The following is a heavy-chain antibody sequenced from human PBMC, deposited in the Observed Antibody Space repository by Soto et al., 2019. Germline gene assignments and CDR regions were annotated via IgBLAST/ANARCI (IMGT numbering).Heavy chain of an antibody. CDR3: AHKSYCSSTSCYFPYGMDV. J-gene: IGHJ6*02. D-gene: IGHD2-2*01. Sequence: QITLKESGPTLVKPTQTLTLTCTFSGFSLSTSGVGVGWIRQPPGKALEWLALIYWDDDKRYSPSLKSRLTITKDTSKNQVVLTRTNMDPVDTATYYCAHKSYCSSTSCYFPYGMDVWGQGTTVTVSS. CDR2: IYWDDDK. V-gene: IGHV2-5*02. CDR1: GFSLSTSGVG.